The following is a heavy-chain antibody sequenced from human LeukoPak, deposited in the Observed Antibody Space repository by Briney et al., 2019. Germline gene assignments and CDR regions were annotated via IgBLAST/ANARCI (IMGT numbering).Heavy chain of an antibody. Sequence: ASVKVSCKASGYTFTSYGISWVRQAPGQGLEWMGWISAYNGNTNYAQKLQGRVTMTTDTSTSTAYMELRSLRSDDTAVYYCAREERYYDILTGYYYYFDYRGQGTLVTVSS. CDR1: GYTFTSYG. CDR3: AREERYYDILTGYYYYFDY. D-gene: IGHD3-9*01. J-gene: IGHJ4*02. V-gene: IGHV1-18*01. CDR2: ISAYNGNT.